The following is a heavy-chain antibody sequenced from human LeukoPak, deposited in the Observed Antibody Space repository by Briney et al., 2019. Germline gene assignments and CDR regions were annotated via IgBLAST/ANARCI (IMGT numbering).Heavy chain of an antibody. CDR1: GFTFSDYY. Sequence: KPGGSLRLSCAASGFTFSDYYMSWIRQAPGKGLEWVSYISSSGSTIYYADSVKGRFTISRDNAKNSLYLQMNSLRAEDTAVYYCARDSPRAYKDAFDIWGQGTMVTVSS. J-gene: IGHJ3*02. CDR3: ARDSPRAYKDAFDI. CDR2: ISSSGSTI. D-gene: IGHD5-24*01. V-gene: IGHV3-11*04.